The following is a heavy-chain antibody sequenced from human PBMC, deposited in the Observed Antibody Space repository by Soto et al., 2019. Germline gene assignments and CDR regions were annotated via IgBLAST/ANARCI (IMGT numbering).Heavy chain of an antibody. CDR3: TRLVLGSXXY. D-gene: IGHD2-15*01. CDR1: GFTFSGST. Sequence: EVQLVESGGGLVQPGGSLKLSCAASGFTFSGSTIHWVRQASGKGLEWVGRIKSKANSYATAYAASVKGRFTISRDDSKNTAYLQMNSLKXXXXAVYYCTRLVLGSXXYWGQGTXVXXSS. CDR2: IKSKANSYAT. J-gene: IGHJ4*02. V-gene: IGHV3-73*02.